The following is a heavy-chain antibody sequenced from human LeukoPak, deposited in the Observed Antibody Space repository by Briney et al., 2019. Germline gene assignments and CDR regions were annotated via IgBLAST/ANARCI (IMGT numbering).Heavy chain of an antibody. Sequence: ASVKVSCKASGGTFSSYAISWVRQAPGQGLEWMGGIIPIFGTANYAQKFQGRVTITTDESTSTAYMELSSLRSEDTAVYYCAREIACVVPAAILCFDAFDIWGQGTMVTVSS. J-gene: IGHJ3*02. CDR3: AREIACVVPAAILCFDAFDI. CDR1: GGTFSSYA. V-gene: IGHV1-69*05. D-gene: IGHD2-2*02. CDR2: IIPIFGTA.